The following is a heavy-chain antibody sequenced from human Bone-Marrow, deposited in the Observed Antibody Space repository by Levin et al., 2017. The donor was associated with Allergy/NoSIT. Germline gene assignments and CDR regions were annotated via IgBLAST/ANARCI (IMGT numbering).Heavy chain of an antibody. D-gene: IGHD3-10*01. CDR1: GGSITTIGYY. J-gene: IGHJ4*02. Sequence: SETLSLTCTVSGGSITTIGYYWSWIRQPPGKGLEWIGTIYSSGATYYNPSLKSRVTISVDTSKNQFSLRLTSVTAADTAVYYCARHDYGSGTYFDSWGQGTLVTVSS. CDR3: ARHDYGSGTYFDS. CDR2: IYSSGAT. V-gene: IGHV4-39*01.